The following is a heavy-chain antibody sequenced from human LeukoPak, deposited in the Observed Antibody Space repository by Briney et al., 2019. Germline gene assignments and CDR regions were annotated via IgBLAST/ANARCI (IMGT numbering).Heavy chain of an antibody. CDR3: ARDLAIYSSGWYAAFDI. CDR1: GFTFSSYS. D-gene: IGHD6-19*01. CDR2: ISSSSSYI. Sequence: AGGSLRLSCAASGFTFSSYSMNWVRQAPGKGLEWVSSISSSSSYIYYADSVKGRFTISRDNAKNSLYLQTNSLRAEDTAVYYCARDLAIYSSGWYAAFDIWGQGTMVTVSS. V-gene: IGHV3-21*01. J-gene: IGHJ3*02.